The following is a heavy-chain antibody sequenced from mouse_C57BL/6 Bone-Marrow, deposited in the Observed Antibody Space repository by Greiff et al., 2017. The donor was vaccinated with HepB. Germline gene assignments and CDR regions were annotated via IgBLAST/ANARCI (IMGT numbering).Heavy chain of an antibody. D-gene: IGHD2-3*01. Sequence: EVKLQESGEGLVKPGGSLKLSCAASGFTFSSYAMSWVRQTPEKRLEWVAYISSGGDYIYYADTVKGRFTISRDNARNTLYLQMSSLKSEDTAMYYCTRVDGSLFDYWGQGTTLTVSS. J-gene: IGHJ2*01. V-gene: IGHV5-9-1*02. CDR2: ISSGGDYI. CDR1: GFTFSSYA. CDR3: TRVDGSLFDY.